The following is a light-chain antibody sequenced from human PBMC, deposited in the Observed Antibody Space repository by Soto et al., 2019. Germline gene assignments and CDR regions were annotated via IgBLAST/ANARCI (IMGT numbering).Light chain of an antibody. J-gene: IGKJ1*01. CDR3: QQFKTYPWT. CDR1: QGISSA. Sequence: AIQLTQSPSSLSASIGDRVTITCRASQGISSALAWYQQKPGKAPKFLINDASNLESGVPSRFSGSGSGTDFTLTISSLQPEDFATYFCQQFKTYPWTFGHGTKVEIK. V-gene: IGKV1-13*02. CDR2: DAS.